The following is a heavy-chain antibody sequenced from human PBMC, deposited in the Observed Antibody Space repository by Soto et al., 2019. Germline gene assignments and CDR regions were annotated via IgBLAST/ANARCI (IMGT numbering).Heavy chain of an antibody. CDR1: GGTFSSYA. V-gene: IGHV1-69*05. J-gene: IGHJ1*01. CDR2: IIPIFGTA. CDR3: ASNSVYSNSPFQH. D-gene: IGHD4-4*01. Sequence: QVQLVQSGAEVKKPGSSVKVSCKASGGTFSSYAISWVRQAPGQGLEWMGGIIPIFGTANYAQKFQGRVTXTXDXXTSTAYMELSSLRSEDPAGYYCASNSVYSNSPFQHWGQGTLVTVSS.